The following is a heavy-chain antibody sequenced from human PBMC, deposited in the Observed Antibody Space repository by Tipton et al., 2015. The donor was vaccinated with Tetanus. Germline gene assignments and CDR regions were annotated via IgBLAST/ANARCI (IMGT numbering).Heavy chain of an antibody. V-gene: IGHV3-74*01. D-gene: IGHD4-23*01. CDR3: ARGEHDGKSIINY. CDR1: GFTFSNYW. CDR2: IKNDGSST. J-gene: IGHJ4*02. Sequence: SLRLSCAASGFTFSNYWMHWVRQAPGKGLVWVSRIKNDGSSTNYADSVKGRFSISRDSAKNTLYLQMNSLRADDTAVYYCARGEHDGKSIINYWGQGTLVIVSS.